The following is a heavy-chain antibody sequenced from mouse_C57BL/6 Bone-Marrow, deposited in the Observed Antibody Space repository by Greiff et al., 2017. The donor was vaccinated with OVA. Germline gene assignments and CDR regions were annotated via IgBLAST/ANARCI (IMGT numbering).Heavy chain of an antibody. CDR2: INYDGSST. CDR1: GFTFSDYY. Sequence: EVKLMESEGGLVQPGSSMKLSCTASGFTFSDYYMAWVRQVPEKGLEWVANINYDGSSTYYLDSLKSRFIISRDNAKNILYLQMSSLKSEDTATYYCAREPWYFDVWGTGTTVTVSS. J-gene: IGHJ1*03. CDR3: AREPWYFDV. V-gene: IGHV5-16*01.